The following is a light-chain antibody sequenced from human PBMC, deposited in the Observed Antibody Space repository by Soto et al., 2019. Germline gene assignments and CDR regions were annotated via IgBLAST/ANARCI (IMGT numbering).Light chain of an antibody. Sequence: DIQMTQSTSTLSASVGDRVTISCRASQSINNWLAWYQQKPGKAPKLLIYKASSLQSGVPSRFSGSGSGTEFTLTINSLQPDDFATYYCQQYNSYPWTFGQGTKVEIK. V-gene: IGKV1-5*03. J-gene: IGKJ1*01. CDR3: QQYNSYPWT. CDR1: QSINNW. CDR2: KAS.